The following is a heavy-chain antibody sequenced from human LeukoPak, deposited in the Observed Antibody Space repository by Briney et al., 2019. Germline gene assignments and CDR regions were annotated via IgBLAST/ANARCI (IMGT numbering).Heavy chain of an antibody. CDR2: ISSSGSTI. CDR3: ARRRIGIDY. V-gene: IGHV3-11*04. J-gene: IGHJ4*02. D-gene: IGHD2-15*01. CDR1: GYTFSHYY. Sequence: GGSLRLSCAASGYTFSHYYMSWIRQARGKGLEGVSYISSSGSTIYYEDSVKGRFTISRDNAKNSLYLQMNSLRAEDTAVYYCARRRIGIDYWGQGTLVTVSS.